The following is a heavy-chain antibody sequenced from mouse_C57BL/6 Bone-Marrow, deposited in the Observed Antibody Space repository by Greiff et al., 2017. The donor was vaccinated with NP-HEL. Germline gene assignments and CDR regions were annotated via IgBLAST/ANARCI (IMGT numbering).Heavy chain of an antibody. J-gene: IGHJ3*01. CDR1: GYTFTSSG. CDR2: LYPRSGNT. Sequence: QVPVKQSGAELARPGASVKLSCKASGYTFTSSGISWVKQRTGQGLEWIGELYPRSGNTYYNEKFKGKATLTADKSSSTAYMELRSLTSEDSAVYFCARSGSYYGTPFAYWGQGTLVTVSA. V-gene: IGHV1-81*01. D-gene: IGHD1-1*02. CDR3: ARSGSYYGTPFAY.